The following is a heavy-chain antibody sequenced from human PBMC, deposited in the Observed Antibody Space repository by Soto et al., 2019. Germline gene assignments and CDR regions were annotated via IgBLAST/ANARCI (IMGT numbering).Heavy chain of an antibody. CDR1: GGTFSSYT. Sequence: QVQLVQSGAEVKKPGSSVKVSCKASGGTFSSYTISWVRQAPGQGLEWMGRIIPILGIANYAQKVQGRVTITADKSTSTAYMELSSLRSEATAGYYCASRKVQDLGVQDYWGQGTLVTVSS. J-gene: IGHJ4*02. V-gene: IGHV1-69*02. CDR2: IIPILGIA. D-gene: IGHD1-26*01. CDR3: ASRKVQDLGVQDY.